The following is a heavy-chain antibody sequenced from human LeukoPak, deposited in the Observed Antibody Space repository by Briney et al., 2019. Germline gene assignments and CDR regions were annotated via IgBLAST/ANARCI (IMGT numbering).Heavy chain of an antibody. D-gene: IGHD6-13*01. V-gene: IGHV4-59*08. Sequence: SETLSLTCTVSGGSISSYYWGWIRQPPGKGLEWIGYIYYSGSTNYNPSLKSRVTISVDTSKNQFSLKLSSVTAADTAVYYCARLIAAAGTLFDYWGQGTLVTVSS. J-gene: IGHJ4*02. CDR1: GGSISSYY. CDR2: IYYSGST. CDR3: ARLIAAAGTLFDY.